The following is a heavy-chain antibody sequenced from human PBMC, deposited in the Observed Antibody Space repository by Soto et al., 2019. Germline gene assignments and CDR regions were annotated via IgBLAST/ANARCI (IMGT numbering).Heavy chain of an antibody. J-gene: IGHJ6*02. CDR3: TRGAGNSWVYEYGMDV. V-gene: IGHV3-53*01. Sequence: EVQLVESGGGLIQPGGSLRLSCAASGFTVSSNFMTWVRQAPGKGLEWVSNIHRGGTTYYADAVRGRFSVSRDNSKNALFLQMNSLRVEDTAVYFCTRGAGNSWVYEYGMDVWGQVTAVTVSS. CDR2: IHRGGTT. D-gene: IGHD6-13*01. CDR1: GFTVSSNF.